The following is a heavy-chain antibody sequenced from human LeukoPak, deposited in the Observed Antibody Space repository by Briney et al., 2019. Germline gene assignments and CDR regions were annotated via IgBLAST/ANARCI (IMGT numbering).Heavy chain of an antibody. CDR1: GGSFSGYY. Sequence: SETLSLTCAVYGGSFSGYYWSWIRQPPGKGLEWIGEINHSGSTNYNPSLKSRVTISVDTSKNQFSLKLSSVTAADTAVYYCARVGMATISRGIEYWGQGTLVTVSS. CDR2: INHSGST. D-gene: IGHD5-24*01. V-gene: IGHV4-34*01. J-gene: IGHJ4*02. CDR3: ARVGMATISRGIEY.